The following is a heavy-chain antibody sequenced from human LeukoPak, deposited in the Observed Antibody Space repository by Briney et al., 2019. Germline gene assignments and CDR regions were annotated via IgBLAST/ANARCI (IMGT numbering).Heavy chain of an antibody. CDR3: ARVGIFGVVNDAFDI. V-gene: IGHV4-59*01. CDR2: IYYSGST. Sequence: PSETLPLTCTVSGGSISSYYWSWIRQPPGKGLEWIGYIYYSGSTNYNPSLKSRVTISVDTSKNQFSLKLSSVTAADTAVYYCARVGIFGVVNDAFDIWGQGTMVTVSS. D-gene: IGHD3-3*01. CDR1: GGSISSYY. J-gene: IGHJ3*02.